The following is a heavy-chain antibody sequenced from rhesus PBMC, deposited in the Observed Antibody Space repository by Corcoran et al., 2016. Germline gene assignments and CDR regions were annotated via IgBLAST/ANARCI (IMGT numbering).Heavy chain of an antibody. V-gene: IGHV4-165*01. CDR1: GCSFSGSY. Sequence: QVQLQESGTGLVKPSATLSLTCAVSGCSFSGSYWRWIRQPPGKGLEWIGYISGSRGSTDYNPSLKSRVTISTDTSKNQFSLKLSSVTAADTAVYYCARERNGLDSWGQGVVVTVSS. J-gene: IGHJ6*01. CDR3: ARERNGLDS. CDR2: ISGSRGST. D-gene: IGHD3-9*01.